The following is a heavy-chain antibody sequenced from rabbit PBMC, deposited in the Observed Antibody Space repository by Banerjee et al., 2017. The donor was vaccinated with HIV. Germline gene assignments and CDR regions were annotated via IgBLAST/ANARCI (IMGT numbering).Heavy chain of an antibody. D-gene: IGHD6-1*01. Sequence: QEQLVESGGGLVQPGASLTLTCKASGFSFSSGYVMCWVRQAPGKGLEWIGCINIGSSNTYYASWAKGRFTISKTSSATVTLQMTSLTAADTATYFCARTYIGDSYYAFDPWGQGTLVTVS. CDR1: GFSFSSGYV. CDR3: ARTYIGDSYYAFDP. J-gene: IGHJ2*01. V-gene: IGHV1S45*01. CDR2: INIGSSNT.